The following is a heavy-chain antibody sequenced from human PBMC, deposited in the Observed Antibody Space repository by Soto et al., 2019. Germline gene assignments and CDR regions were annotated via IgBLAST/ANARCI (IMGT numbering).Heavy chain of an antibody. Sequence: SETLSLTCTVSGGSISSYYWSWFRQPPGKGLEWIGYIYYSGSTNYNPSLKSRVTISVDTSENQFSLKLSSVTAADTAVYYCARGYTDFTDYWGQGTLVTVSS. V-gene: IGHV4-59*01. J-gene: IGHJ4*02. CDR2: IYYSGST. CDR1: GGSISSYY. CDR3: ARGYTDFTDY. D-gene: IGHD2-21*01.